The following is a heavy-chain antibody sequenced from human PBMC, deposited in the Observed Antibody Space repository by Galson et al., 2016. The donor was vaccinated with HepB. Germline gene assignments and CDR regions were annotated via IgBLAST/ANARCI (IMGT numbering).Heavy chain of an antibody. Sequence: SLRLSCAASGFTFSSHAMSWVRQAPGKGLEWVSAISGSGGSTYYADSVKGRFTISRDNSKNTLYLQMNSLRAEDTAVYYCAKDLGFLEWLFFDSYYYYGMDVWGQGTTVTVSS. V-gene: IGHV3-23*01. J-gene: IGHJ6*02. D-gene: IGHD3-3*01. CDR2: ISGSGGST. CDR1: GFTFSSHA. CDR3: AKDLGFLEWLFFDSYYYYGMDV.